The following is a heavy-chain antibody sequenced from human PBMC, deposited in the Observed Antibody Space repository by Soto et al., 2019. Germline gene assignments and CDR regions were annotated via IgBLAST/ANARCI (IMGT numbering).Heavy chain of an antibody. J-gene: IGHJ4*02. CDR1: GYTFRTYG. V-gene: IGHV1-18*01. CDR3: AREDVDTGL. D-gene: IGHD5-18*01. CDR2: ISAYNGNT. Sequence: QVQLVQSGAEVKKPGASVKVSCKTSGYTFRTYGITWVRQAPGHGLEWMGWISAYNGNTNYAQNLQGRVTLTTDTSTSTAYMDLRSLRSDDTAVYFCAREDVDTGLWGQATLVTVSS.